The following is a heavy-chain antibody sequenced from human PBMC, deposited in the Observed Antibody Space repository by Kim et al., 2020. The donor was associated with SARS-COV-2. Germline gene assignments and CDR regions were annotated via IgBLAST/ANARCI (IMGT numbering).Heavy chain of an antibody. D-gene: IGHD6-13*01. J-gene: IGHJ4*02. CDR3: VREGYSSSRFWGFDS. V-gene: IGHV3-74*01. CDR1: GFSFSNYW. CDR2: IISDGSIT. Sequence: GGSLRLSCAASGFSFSNYWMQWVRQAPGKGLVWVSLIISDGSITNYADSVKGRFAISRDNAKNTLYLQLNSLRAGDTAVYYCVREGYSSSRFWGFDSWGQGTLVTVSS.